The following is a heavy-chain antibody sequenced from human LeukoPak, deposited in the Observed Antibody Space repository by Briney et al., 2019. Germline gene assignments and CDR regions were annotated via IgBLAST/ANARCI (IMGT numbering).Heavy chain of an antibody. CDR2: IDTVGSRT. Sequence: GGSLRLSWAASGFTFSDYWMHWVRQAPGKGLGWVSRIDTVGSRTTYADSVKGRFTISRDNAKNTLHLQMSSLTADDTGVYYCARVRSGSDDWVDPWGQGTLVTVSS. J-gene: IGHJ5*02. D-gene: IGHD1-26*01. CDR1: GFTFSDYW. V-gene: IGHV3-74*03. CDR3: ARVRSGSDDWVDP.